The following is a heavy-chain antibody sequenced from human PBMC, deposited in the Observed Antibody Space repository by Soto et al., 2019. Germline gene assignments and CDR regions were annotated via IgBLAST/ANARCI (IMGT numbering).Heavy chain of an antibody. V-gene: IGHV3-23*01. J-gene: IGHJ1*01. D-gene: IGHD2-15*01. CDR2: ISGSGGST. CDR3: SKGPNPFRSCSGSSCCSKVRYLQH. Sequence: GGSLRLSCTASGFTFSSYAMSWVRQAPGKGLEWVSAISGSGGSTYYADSVKGRFTISRDNSKNTLYLQMNSLRAEDTAVYYCSKGPNPFRSCSGSSCCSKVRYLQHWGHVTLLTTSS. CDR1: GFTFSSYA.